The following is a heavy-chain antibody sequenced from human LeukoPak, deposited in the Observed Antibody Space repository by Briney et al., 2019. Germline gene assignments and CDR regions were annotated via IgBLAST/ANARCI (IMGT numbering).Heavy chain of an antibody. CDR1: VYSINSGYY. CDR3: TCKYYYDSSGYLYVDQ. D-gene: IGHD3-22*01. V-gene: IGHV4-38-2*01. J-gene: IGHJ4*02. CDR2: IYHSETT. Sequence: PSETLSLTCAVSVYSINSGYYWGWIRQSPEKGLEWIGSIYHSETTYYNPSLKSRVTISIDTSKNQFSLNLNSVTAADTAVYYCTCKYYYDSSGYLYVDQWGQGILVTVSS.